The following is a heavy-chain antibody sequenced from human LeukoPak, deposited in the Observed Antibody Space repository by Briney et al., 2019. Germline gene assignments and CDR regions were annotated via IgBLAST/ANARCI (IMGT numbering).Heavy chain of an antibody. Sequence: SETLSLTFTVSADFLTSSIYYWNWIRQPAGEGLEWIGRAFPGGHLESSRNIESNPSLTRRVTISADTTKKQIFLTLYSVTAADTAVYFWARGRLNGYDSWGQGTRVTVSS. J-gene: IGHJ5*02. CDR1: ADFLTSSIYY. CDR2: AFPGGHLESSRNI. CDR3: ARGRLNGYDS. V-gene: IGHV4-61*02. D-gene: IGHD3-3*01.